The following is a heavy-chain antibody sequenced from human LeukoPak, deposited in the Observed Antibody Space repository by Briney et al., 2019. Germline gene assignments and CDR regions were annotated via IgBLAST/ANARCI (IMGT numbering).Heavy chain of an antibody. J-gene: IGHJ4*02. D-gene: IGHD3-22*01. CDR2: IYYSGST. Sequence: PSETLSLTCTVSGGSISSYYWSWIRQPPGKGLEWIGSIYYSGSTYYNPSLKSRVTISVDTSKNQFSLKLSSVTAADTAVYYCARANGGGYYSYYFDYWGQGTLVTVSS. CDR1: GGSISSYY. CDR3: ARANGGGYYSYYFDY. V-gene: IGHV4-59*05.